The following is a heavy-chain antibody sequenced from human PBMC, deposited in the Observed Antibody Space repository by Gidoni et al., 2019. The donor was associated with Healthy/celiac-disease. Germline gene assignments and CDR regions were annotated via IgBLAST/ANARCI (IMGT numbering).Heavy chain of an antibody. V-gene: IGHV3-23*01. CDR2: ISGSGGST. J-gene: IGHJ6*02. CDR3: AKDLEVYDFCSEVDV. Sequence: LEWVSAISGSGGSTYYADSVKGRFTISRDNSKNTLYLQMNSLRAEDTAVYYCAKDLEVYDFCSEVDVWGQGTTVTVSS. D-gene: IGHD3-3*01.